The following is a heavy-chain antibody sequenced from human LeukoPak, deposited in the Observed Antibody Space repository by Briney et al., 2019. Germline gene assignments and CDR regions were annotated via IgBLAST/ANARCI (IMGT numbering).Heavy chain of an antibody. J-gene: IGHJ4*02. V-gene: IGHV1-2*06. CDR3: ARGSIAARSCIDY. CDR2: INPNSGDT. CDR1: GYTFTGYH. Sequence: ASVKVSCKASGYTFTGYHMHWVRRAPGQGLEWMGRINPNSGDTNYAQELLGRVTMTRDTSISTAYMELSRLRSDDTAVYYCARGSIAARSCIDYWGRGTLVTVSS. D-gene: IGHD6-6*01.